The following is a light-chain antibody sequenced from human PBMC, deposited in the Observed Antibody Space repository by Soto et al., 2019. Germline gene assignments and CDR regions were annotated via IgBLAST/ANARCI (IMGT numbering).Light chain of an antibody. CDR1: QSISTW. V-gene: IGKV1-5*01. CDR3: QQYNTYERT. CDR2: DAS. J-gene: IGKJ1*01. Sequence: DIQMTQSPSTLSASVGDRVTITCRASQSISTWLAWYQQKPGKAPKLQIYDASVLESGVPSRFSGSGSGTEFTLTISSLQPDDFAFYYCQQYNTYERTFGHGTKVEIK.